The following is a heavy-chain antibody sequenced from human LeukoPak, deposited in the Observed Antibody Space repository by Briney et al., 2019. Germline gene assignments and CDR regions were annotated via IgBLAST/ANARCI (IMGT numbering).Heavy chain of an antibody. CDR2: VYTTGST. J-gene: IGHJ5*02. V-gene: IGHV4-61*02. D-gene: IGHD6-19*01. Sequence: SETLSLTCTVSGGSVTSGSYYWSWIRQPAGKGLKWIGRVYTTGSTNYNPSLKSRLTISLDSSKNQFSLKLTSVTAADAAVYFCARGAPGVKSRQWLVHTKRPILAFDPWGQGTLVTVSS. CDR1: GGSVTSGSYY. CDR3: ARGAPGVKSRQWLVHTKRPILAFDP.